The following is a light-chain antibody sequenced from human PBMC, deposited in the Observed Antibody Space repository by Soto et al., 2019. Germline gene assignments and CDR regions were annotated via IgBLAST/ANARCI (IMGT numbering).Light chain of an antibody. V-gene: IGLV2-18*02. CDR2: EVS. J-gene: IGLJ1*01. Sequence: QSALTQPPSVSGSPGQSVAISCTGTSSDVGSYNRVSWYQQPPGTAPKLMIYEVSNRPSGVPDRFSGSKSGNTASLTISGLQPEDEADYYCSSYTSSSTYVIGTGTKLTVL. CDR3: SSYTSSSTYV. CDR1: SSDVGSYNR.